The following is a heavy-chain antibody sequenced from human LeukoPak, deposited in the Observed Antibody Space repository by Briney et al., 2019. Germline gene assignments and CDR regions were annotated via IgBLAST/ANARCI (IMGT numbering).Heavy chain of an antibody. CDR1: GYTFTSYG. J-gene: IGHJ4*02. V-gene: IGHV1-18*01. Sequence: ASVKVSCKASGYTFTSYGISWVRQAPGQGLEWMGWISAYNGNTNYAHNLPGRVTMTTDTSTSTAYMELRSLRSDDTAVYYCARGGDIVVVPAAMDYWGQGTLVTVSS. CDR3: ARGGDIVVVPAAMDY. D-gene: IGHD2-2*01. CDR2: ISAYNGNT.